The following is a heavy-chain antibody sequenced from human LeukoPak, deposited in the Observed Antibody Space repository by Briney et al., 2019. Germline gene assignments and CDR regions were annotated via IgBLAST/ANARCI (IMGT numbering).Heavy chain of an antibody. CDR2: IVVGSGNT. J-gene: IGHJ6*02. Sequence: ASVKVSCKASGFTXTKSALQGVRQARGQRLEWIGWIVVGSGNTDYAQKFQERVTNTRDMFTSTAYMELSSLRSEDTAVYYCAAGLRGPTVTGKYYYYGMDVWGQGTTVTVSS. D-gene: IGHD4-11*01. CDR1: GFTXTKSA. V-gene: IGHV1-58*01. CDR3: AAGLRGPTVTGKYYYYGMDV.